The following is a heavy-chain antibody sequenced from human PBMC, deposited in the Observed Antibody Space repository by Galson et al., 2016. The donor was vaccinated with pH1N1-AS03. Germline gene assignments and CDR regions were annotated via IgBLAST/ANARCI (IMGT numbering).Heavy chain of an antibody. CDR1: GFTFSGHY. CDR3: ARRLAVDGSDY. D-gene: IGHD6-13*01. CDR2: IRNKANSYTR. J-gene: IGHJ4*02. Sequence: SLRLSCAASGFTFSGHYMDWVRQAPGKGLEWVGRIRNKANSYTREYAASVKGRFTISRDDSKNSLYLQMNSLKTEDTAVYYCARRLAVDGSDYWGQGTLVTVSS. V-gene: IGHV3-72*01.